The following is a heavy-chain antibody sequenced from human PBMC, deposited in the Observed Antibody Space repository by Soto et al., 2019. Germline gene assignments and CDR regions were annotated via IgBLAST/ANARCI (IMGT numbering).Heavy chain of an antibody. CDR2: LYYGEST. D-gene: IGHD1-26*01. CDR3: ARQLPVGATSWFDP. CDR1: GGSVSGVDYF. V-gene: IGHV4-39*01. J-gene: IGHJ5*02. Sequence: PSETLSLTCTVSGGSVSGVDYFWGWVRQSPGKGLEWIGSLYYGESTFYNPSLKSRVTISLDTSKNQFSLRLTSVTAADTAIYYCARQLPVGATSWFDPWGQGTLVTVSS.